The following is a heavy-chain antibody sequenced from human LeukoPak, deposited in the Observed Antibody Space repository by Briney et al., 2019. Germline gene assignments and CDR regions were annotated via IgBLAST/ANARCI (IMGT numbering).Heavy chain of an antibody. CDR2: ISAYNGNT. Sequence: GASVKVSCKASGYTFTSYGISWVRQAPGQGLEWMGWISAYNGNTNYAQKLQGRVTMTTDTSTSTAYMELRSLRSDDTAVDYCARDRYCSSTSCYTIDYWGQGTLVSVSS. V-gene: IGHV1-18*01. CDR3: ARDRYCSSTSCYTIDY. D-gene: IGHD2-2*02. CDR1: GYTFTSYG. J-gene: IGHJ4*02.